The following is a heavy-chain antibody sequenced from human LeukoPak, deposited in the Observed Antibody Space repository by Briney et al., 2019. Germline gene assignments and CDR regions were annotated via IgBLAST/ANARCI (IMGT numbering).Heavy chain of an antibody. D-gene: IGHD3-22*01. CDR1: GFTFSGAW. Sequence: GGSLRLSCTASGFTFSGAWMTWVRQAPGKGLEWVYISSSGSTIYYADSVKGRFTISRDNAKNSLYLQMNSLRAEDTALYYCAKVAARYYYDSSGAVFDYWGQGTLVTVSS. J-gene: IGHJ4*02. CDR3: AKVAARYYYDSSGAVFDY. CDR2: ISSSGSTI. V-gene: IGHV3-48*04.